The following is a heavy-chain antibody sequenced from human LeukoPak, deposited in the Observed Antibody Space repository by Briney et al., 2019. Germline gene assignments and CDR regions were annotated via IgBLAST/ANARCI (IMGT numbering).Heavy chain of an antibody. CDR1: GGSISSSSYY. V-gene: IGHV4-39*01. Sequence: SETLSLTCTVSGGSISSSSYYWGWIRQPPGKGLAWIGSIYYSGSTYYNPSLKSRVTISVDTSEHQFSLKLSSVTAADTAVYYCARTKEMASISYFDSWGQGTLVTVSS. CDR3: ARTKEMASISYFDS. CDR2: IYYSGST. D-gene: IGHD5-24*01. J-gene: IGHJ4*02.